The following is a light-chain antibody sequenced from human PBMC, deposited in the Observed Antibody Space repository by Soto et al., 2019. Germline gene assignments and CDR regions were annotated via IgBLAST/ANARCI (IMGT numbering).Light chain of an antibody. CDR3: QHYGVPPCK. V-gene: IGKV3-20*01. Sequence: EIVLTQSPGALSLSPGEGATLSCRASQAVISGYLAWYQQKPGQAPRLLMYGVSSRPTGISDRFSGSGSGTEFTLTITRLEPEDVALYYCQHYGVPPCKFGQGTKLQIK. CDR1: QAVISGY. CDR2: GVS. J-gene: IGKJ2*02.